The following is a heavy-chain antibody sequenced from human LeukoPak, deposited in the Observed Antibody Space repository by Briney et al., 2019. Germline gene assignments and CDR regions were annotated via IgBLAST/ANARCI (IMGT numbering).Heavy chain of an antibody. D-gene: IGHD4-17*01. CDR3: ARATVTDYFDY. Sequence: PGGSLRLSCAASGFTLSSYAMHWVRQAPGKGLEWVAVISYDGSNKYYADSVKGRFTISRDNSKNTLYLQMNSLRAEDTAVYYCARATVTDYFDYWGQGTLVTVSS. CDR2: ISYDGSNK. J-gene: IGHJ4*02. CDR1: GFTLSSYA. V-gene: IGHV3-30-3*01.